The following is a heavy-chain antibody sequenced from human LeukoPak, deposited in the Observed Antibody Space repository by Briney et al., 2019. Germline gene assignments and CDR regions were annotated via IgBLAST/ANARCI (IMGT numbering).Heavy chain of an antibody. Sequence: GGSLRLSCAASGFTFSSYGMHWVRQAPGKGLEWVAVISYDGSNKYYADSVKGRFTISRGNSKNTLYLQMNSLRAEDTAVYYCAKDLNWSLVWFGGDVAFDIWGQGTMVTVSS. CDR1: GFTFSSYG. D-gene: IGHD3-10*01. CDR2: ISYDGSNK. J-gene: IGHJ3*02. V-gene: IGHV3-30*18. CDR3: AKDLNWSLVWFGGDVAFDI.